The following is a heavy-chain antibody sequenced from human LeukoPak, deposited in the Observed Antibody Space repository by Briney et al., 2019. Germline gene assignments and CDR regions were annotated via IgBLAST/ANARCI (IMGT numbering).Heavy chain of an antibody. J-gene: IGHJ4*02. D-gene: IGHD3-3*01. CDR2: IYYSGSA. V-gene: IGHV4-39*01. Sequence: SETLSLTCTVSGGSISSSSYYWGWIRQPPGKGLEWIGSIYYSGSAYYNPSLKSRVTISVDTSKNQFSLKLSSVTAADTAVYYCARQESGHYDFWSGYLYFDYWGQGTLVTVSS. CDR1: GGSISSSSYY. CDR3: ARQESGHYDFWSGYLYFDY.